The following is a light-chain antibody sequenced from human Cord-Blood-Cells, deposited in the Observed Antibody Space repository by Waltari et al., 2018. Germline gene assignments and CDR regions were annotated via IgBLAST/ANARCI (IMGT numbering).Light chain of an antibody. CDR3: QQYYYLPIT. J-gene: IGKJ5*01. V-gene: IGKV1-33*01. CDR1: QDISNY. Sequence: DIQMTQSPSSLSASVGDRVTITCQASQDISNYLNWYQQKPGKAPKLLIYDASNLETGVPSRFSGSGSGTDFTFTISSLQPEDIATYYCQQYYYLPITFGQGTRLEIK. CDR2: DAS.